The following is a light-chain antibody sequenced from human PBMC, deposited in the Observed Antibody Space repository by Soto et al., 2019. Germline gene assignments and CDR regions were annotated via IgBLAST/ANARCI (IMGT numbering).Light chain of an antibody. J-gene: IGKJ4*01. CDR2: RAS. V-gene: IGKV3-20*01. CDR3: PQYGSSPLT. Sequence: ELVLTQSPGTLSLSPGERATLSCRASQSVSSSYLDWYQQKPGQAPKVLIYRASSRATGIPARFSGSGSWTYFTLTISRLEPEDFAVYYCPQYGSSPLTFGGGTKVEIK. CDR1: QSVSSSY.